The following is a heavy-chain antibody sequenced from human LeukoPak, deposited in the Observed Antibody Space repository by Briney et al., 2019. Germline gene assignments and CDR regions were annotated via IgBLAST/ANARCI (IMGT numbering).Heavy chain of an antibody. Sequence: GASVKVSCKAPGYTFTSYGISWVRQAPGQGLEWMGWISAYNGNTNYAQKLQGRVTMTTDTSTSTAYMELRSLRSDDTAVYYCAREGTYYYDSSGYPLQTTSIDYWGQGTLVTVSS. J-gene: IGHJ4*02. V-gene: IGHV1-18*01. CDR3: AREGTYYYDSSGYPLQTTSIDY. CDR1: GYTFTSYG. D-gene: IGHD3-22*01. CDR2: ISAYNGNT.